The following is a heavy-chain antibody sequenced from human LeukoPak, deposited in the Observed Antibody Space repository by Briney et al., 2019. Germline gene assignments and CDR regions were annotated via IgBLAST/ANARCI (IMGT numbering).Heavy chain of an antibody. Sequence: GGSLRLSCAASGFTFSTFAVNWVRQAPGKGLEWVSSVSSSGGSTLYADSVKGRFTTSRDNSKNMVYLQMSSLSADDTAVYFCAKDSRGCVDYWGQGTLVTVSS. CDR3: AKDSRGCVDY. CDR1: GFTFSTFA. V-gene: IGHV3-23*01. D-gene: IGHD3-10*01. CDR2: VSSSGGST. J-gene: IGHJ4*02.